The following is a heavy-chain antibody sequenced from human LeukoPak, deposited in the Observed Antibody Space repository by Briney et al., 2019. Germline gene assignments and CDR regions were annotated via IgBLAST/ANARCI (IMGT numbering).Heavy chain of an antibody. D-gene: IGHD2-21*02. V-gene: IGHV1-18*01. CDR3: ARGYCGGDCYSHGMDV. J-gene: IGHJ6*02. CDR2: ISAYNGNT. Sequence: GASVKVSCKASGGTFSSYAISWVRQAPGQGLEWMGWISAYNGNTNYAQKLQGRVTMTTDTSTSTAYMELRSLRSDDTAVYYCARGYCGGDCYSHGMDVWGQGTTVTVSS. CDR1: GGTFSSYA.